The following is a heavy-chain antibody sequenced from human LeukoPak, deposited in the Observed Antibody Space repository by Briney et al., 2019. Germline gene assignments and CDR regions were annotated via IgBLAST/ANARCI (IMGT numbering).Heavy chain of an antibody. D-gene: IGHD3-9*01. CDR3: AREYYGILTGYYEDPPFDY. CDR1: GYIFSNYG. Sequence: ASVKVSCKASGYIFSNYGITWVRQAPGQGLEWMGWISAYNGNTNYAQKLQGRVTMTTDTSTSTAYMELRSLRSDDTAVYYCAREYYGILTGYYEDPPFDYWGQGTLVTVSS. V-gene: IGHV1-18*01. J-gene: IGHJ4*02. CDR2: ISAYNGNT.